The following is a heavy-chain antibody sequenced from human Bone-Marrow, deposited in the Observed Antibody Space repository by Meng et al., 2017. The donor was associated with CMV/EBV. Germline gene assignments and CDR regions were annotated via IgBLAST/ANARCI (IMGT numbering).Heavy chain of an antibody. CDR1: GGSFSGYY. J-gene: IGHJ5*02. CDR3: ARGGLRRWLQHNWFDP. CDR2: INHSGST. D-gene: IGHD5-24*01. Sequence: SETLSLTCAVYGGSFSGYYWSWIRQPPGKGLEWIGEINHSGSTNYNPSLKSRVTISVDTSKNQFSLKLSSVTAADTAVYYCARGGLRRWLQHNWFDPWGQGPLVPVYS. V-gene: IGHV4-34*01.